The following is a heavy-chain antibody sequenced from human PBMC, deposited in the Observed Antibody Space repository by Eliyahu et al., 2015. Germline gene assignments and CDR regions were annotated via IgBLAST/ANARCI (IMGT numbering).Heavy chain of an antibody. Sequence: EVQLLESGGGLVQPGGSLRLSCAASGFTFXSXAXSWXRQAPGKGLEWVSAIXGSGGSTYYADSVKGRFTISRDNSKNTLYLQMNSLRAEDTAVYYCAKDPQVSYYYDSSGYYYPFDYWGQGTLVTVSS. D-gene: IGHD3-22*01. CDR3: AKDPQVSYYYDSSGYYYPFDY. CDR2: IXGSGGST. J-gene: IGHJ4*02. V-gene: IGHV3-23*01. CDR1: GFTFXSXA.